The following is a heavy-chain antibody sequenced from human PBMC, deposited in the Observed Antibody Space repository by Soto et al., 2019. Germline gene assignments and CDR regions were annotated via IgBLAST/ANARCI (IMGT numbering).Heavy chain of an antibody. V-gene: IGHV1-24*01. Sequence: GASVQPSSKVFGNTTTEIWRQWGVPAPGKGLEWMGGFDPEDGETIYAQKFQGRVTMTEDTSTDTAYMELSSLRSEDTAVYYCATKARWLRAPFDYWGQGTLVSVSS. CDR2: FDPEDGET. D-gene: IGHD5-12*01. J-gene: IGHJ4*02. CDR1: GNTTTEIW. CDR3: ATKARWLRAPFDY.